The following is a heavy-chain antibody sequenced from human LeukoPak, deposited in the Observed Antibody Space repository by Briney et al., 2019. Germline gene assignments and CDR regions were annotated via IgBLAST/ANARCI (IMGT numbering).Heavy chain of an antibody. CDR1: GGSISSGGYS. V-gene: IGHV4-30-2*01. CDR2: IYHSGST. CDR3: ARAHCSGGSCCSIRFDP. Sequence: SETLSLTCAVSGGSISSGGYSWSWIRQPPGKGLEWIGYIYHSGSTYYNPSLKSRVTISVDRSKNQFSLKLSSVTAADTAVYYCARAHCSGGSCCSIRFDPWGQGTLVTVSS. J-gene: IGHJ5*02. D-gene: IGHD2-15*01.